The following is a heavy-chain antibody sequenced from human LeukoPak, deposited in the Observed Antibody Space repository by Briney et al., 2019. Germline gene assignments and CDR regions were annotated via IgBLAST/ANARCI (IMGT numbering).Heavy chain of an antibody. CDR1: GGTFSSYA. J-gene: IGHJ5*02. D-gene: IGHD6-19*01. Sequence: SVKVSCKASGGTFSSYAISWVRQAPGQGLEWMGGIIPIFGTANYAQKFQGRVTITADESTSTAYMKLSSLRSEDTAVYYCARGDSGWYNWFDPWGQGTLVTVSS. V-gene: IGHV1-69*13. CDR3: ARGDSGWYNWFDP. CDR2: IIPIFGTA.